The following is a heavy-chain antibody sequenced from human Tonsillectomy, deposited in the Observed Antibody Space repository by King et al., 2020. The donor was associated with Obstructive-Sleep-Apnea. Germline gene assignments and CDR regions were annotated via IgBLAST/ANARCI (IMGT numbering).Heavy chain of an antibody. Sequence: VQLVESGGGVVQPGRSLRRSCAASGFIFSSDAMHWVRQAPGKGLAWVALISYDGSNKYYAESVKGRFTTSRDNSKNTLYLQMNSLRAEDTGVHYCARADYGDFAFDYWGQGTLVTVSS. V-gene: IGHV3-30-3*01. CDR3: ARADYGDFAFDY. D-gene: IGHD4-17*01. CDR1: GFIFSSDA. J-gene: IGHJ4*02. CDR2: ISYDGSNK.